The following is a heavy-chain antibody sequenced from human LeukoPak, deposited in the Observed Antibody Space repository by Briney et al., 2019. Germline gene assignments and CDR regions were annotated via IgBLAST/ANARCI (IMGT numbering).Heavy chain of an antibody. CDR1: GFTFSNAW. D-gene: IGHD2-2*01. CDR2: IKSKTDGGTT. CDR3: TTDLRPIVVVPAAIHP. Sequence: PGGSLRLSCAASGFTFSNAWMSWVRQAPGKGLEWVGRIKSKTDGGTTDYAAPVKGRFTTSRDDSKNTLYLQTNSLKTEDTAVYYCTTDLRPIVVVPAAIHPWGQGTLVTVSS. V-gene: IGHV3-15*01. J-gene: IGHJ5*02.